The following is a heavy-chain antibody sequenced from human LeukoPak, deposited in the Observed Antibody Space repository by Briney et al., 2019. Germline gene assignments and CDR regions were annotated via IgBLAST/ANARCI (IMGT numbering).Heavy chain of an antibody. D-gene: IGHD3-10*01. CDR1: GFTFSSYG. Sequence: PGGSLRLSCAASGFTFSSYGMHWVRQAPGKGLEGVAVISYDGSNKYYADSVKGRFTISRDNSKNTLYLQMNSLRAEDTAVYYCAKDLEVRGDQFDPWGQGTLVTVSS. CDR3: AKDLEVRGDQFDP. J-gene: IGHJ5*02. V-gene: IGHV3-30*18. CDR2: ISYDGSNK.